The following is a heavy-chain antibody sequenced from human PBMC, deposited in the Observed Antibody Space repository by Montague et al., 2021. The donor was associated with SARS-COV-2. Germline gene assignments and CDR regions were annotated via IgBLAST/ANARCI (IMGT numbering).Heavy chain of an antibody. D-gene: IGHD3-9*01. V-gene: IGHV4-61*02. J-gene: IGHJ4*02. CDR1: GGSISSGSYY. CDR3: ARESLHLTGYYNDYFDY. CDR2: IYTSGST. Sequence: TLSLTCTVSGGSISSGSYYWTWIRQPAGKGLEWIGRIYTSGSTNYNPSLKSRATISVDTSKNQFSLKLSSVTAADTAVYYCARESLHLTGYYNDYFDYWGQGTLVTVSS.